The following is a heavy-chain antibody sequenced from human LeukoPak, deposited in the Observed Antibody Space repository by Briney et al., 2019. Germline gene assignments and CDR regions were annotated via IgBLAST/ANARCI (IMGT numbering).Heavy chain of an antibody. D-gene: IGHD6-19*01. CDR3: ARDGDSSGWYDFDY. CDR2: INPSSGGT. V-gene: IGHV1-2*04. Sequence: ASVKVSCKASGYTFTGYYMHWVRQAPGQGLEWMGWINPSSGGTNYAQKFQGWVTMTRDTSISTAYMELSRLRSDDTAMYYCARDGDSSGWYDFDYWGQGTLVTVSS. CDR1: GYTFTGYY. J-gene: IGHJ4*02.